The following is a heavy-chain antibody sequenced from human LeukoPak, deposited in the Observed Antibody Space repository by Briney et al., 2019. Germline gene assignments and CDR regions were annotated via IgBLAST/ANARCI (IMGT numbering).Heavy chain of an antibody. CDR3: ARRLSVLRYSV. Sequence: PSETLSLTCAVYGGSFSGYYWSWIRQPPGKGLEWIGEIDHSGSTNYNPSLKSRVTISVDTSKNQFSLKLSSVTAADTAVYYCARRLSVLRYSVWGQGTLVTVSS. CDR2: IDHSGST. J-gene: IGHJ4*02. D-gene: IGHD3-9*01. CDR1: GGSFSGYY. V-gene: IGHV4-34*01.